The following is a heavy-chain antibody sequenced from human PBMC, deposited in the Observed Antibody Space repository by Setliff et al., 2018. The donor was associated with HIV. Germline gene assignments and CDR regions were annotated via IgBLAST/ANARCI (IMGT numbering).Heavy chain of an antibody. D-gene: IGHD6-19*01. CDR1: GFTFTTYW. Sequence: PGGSLSLSCAVSGFTFTTYWMTWVRQAPGKGLEWVANINPDGRQRNYADSVKGRFTISRDNSKNTLYLQMNSLRADDTAVYYCAKNLYRSPWSPLDYWGQGTLVTVSS. CDR2: INPDGRQR. CDR3: AKNLYRSPWSPLDY. V-gene: IGHV3-7*01. J-gene: IGHJ4*02.